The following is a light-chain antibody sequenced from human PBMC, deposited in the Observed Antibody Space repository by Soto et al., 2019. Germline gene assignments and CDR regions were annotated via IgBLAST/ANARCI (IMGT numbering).Light chain of an antibody. J-gene: IGKJ5*01. V-gene: IGKV1-39*01. CDR3: QQSRNFPRT. CDR1: QTIDSF. CDR2: AAA. Sequence: DIQMTQSPSSLSAYVGDRVTISCRASQTIDSFLSWYQQKPGKAPKLLIYAAASLQTGVPSRFSGGGSGTHFTLTINSLQPEDFATYYCQQSRNFPRTFGQGTRLEIK.